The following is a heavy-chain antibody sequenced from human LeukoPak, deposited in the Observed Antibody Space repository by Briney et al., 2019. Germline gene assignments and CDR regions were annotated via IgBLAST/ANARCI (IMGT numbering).Heavy chain of an antibody. CDR2: ISGSGGST. CDR3: AKGVGTTPREDAFDI. D-gene: IGHD1-14*01. J-gene: IGHJ3*02. CDR1: GFTFSGYA. V-gene: IGHV3-23*01. Sequence: SGGSLRLSCAASGFTFSGYAMSWVRQAPGKGLEWVSAISGSGGSTYYADSVKGRFTISRDNSKNTLYLQMNSLRAEDTAVYYCAKGVGTTPREDAFDIWGQGTMVTVSS.